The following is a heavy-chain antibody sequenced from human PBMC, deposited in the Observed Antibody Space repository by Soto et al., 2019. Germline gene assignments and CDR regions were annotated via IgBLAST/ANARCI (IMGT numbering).Heavy chain of an antibody. Sequence: EVQVLESGGGLVQPGGSLRLSCAASGFTFSTYAMSWVRQAPGKGLEWVSGISGSGGSTYYADSVKGRFTISRDNSKKTLFLQMCSLRAEDTAVYFCAKGGAAAGMGYFDLWGRGTLVTVSS. D-gene: IGHD6-13*01. V-gene: IGHV3-23*01. CDR2: ISGSGGST. CDR1: GFTFSTYA. J-gene: IGHJ2*01. CDR3: AKGGAAAGMGYFDL.